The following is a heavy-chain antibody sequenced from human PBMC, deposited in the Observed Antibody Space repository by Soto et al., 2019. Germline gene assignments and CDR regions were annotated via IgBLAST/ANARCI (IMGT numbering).Heavy chain of an antibody. CDR2: IYWDGYK. CDR3: AHKGGGDRILDY. J-gene: IGHJ4*02. D-gene: IGHD3-16*01. V-gene: IGHV2-5*02. Sequence: QITLKESGPTLVKPTQTLTLTCAFSGFSLRTSGVGVGWIRQPPGKALEWLALIYWDGYKHYSPSLKSRLTSPEDTPKNQVVLTMTNMDPVETATYYCAHKGGGDRILDYWGQGTLVTVSS. CDR1: GFSLRTSGVG.